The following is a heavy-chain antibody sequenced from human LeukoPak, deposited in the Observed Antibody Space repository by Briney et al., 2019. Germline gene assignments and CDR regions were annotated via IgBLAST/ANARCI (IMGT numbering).Heavy chain of an antibody. J-gene: IGHJ6*02. D-gene: IGHD2-15*01. Sequence: GGSLRLSCAASGFTFSDYYMNWIRQAPGKGLEWVSYISSSSTYTNYADSVKGRFTISRDNAKNSLYLQMNSLRAEDTAVYYCARDPGRSRRSRAMDVWGQGTTVTVSS. V-gene: IGHV3-11*05. CDR1: GFTFSDYY. CDR3: ARDPGRSRRSRAMDV. CDR2: ISSSSTYT.